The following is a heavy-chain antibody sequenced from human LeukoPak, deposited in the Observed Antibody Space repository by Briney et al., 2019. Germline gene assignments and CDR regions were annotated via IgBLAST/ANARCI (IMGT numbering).Heavy chain of an antibody. D-gene: IGHD2-21*02. V-gene: IGHV3-11*04. CDR3: VSECSGGDCYSEGYFQH. CDR1: GFTFSDYY. CDR2: ISSSGSTI. Sequence: TGGSLRLSCAASGFTFSDYYMSWIRQAPGKGLEWVSYISSSGSTIYYADSVKGRFTISRDNAKNSLYLQMNSLRAEDTAVYYCVSECSGGDCYSEGYFQHWGQGTLVTVSS. J-gene: IGHJ1*01.